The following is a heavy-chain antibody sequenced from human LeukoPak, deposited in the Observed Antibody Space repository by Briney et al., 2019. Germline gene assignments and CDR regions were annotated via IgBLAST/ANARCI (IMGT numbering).Heavy chain of an antibody. CDR1: GFTFSSYA. CDR2: ISSSSSN. J-gene: IGHJ5*02. Sequence: GGSLRLSCAASGFTFSSYAMSWVRQAPGKGLEWVSSISSSSSNYYADSVRGRFTISRDNAKNSLYLQMNSLIAEDTAVYYCARIPNSANFPNWFDPWGQGTLVTVSS. CDR3: ARIPNSANFPNWFDP. D-gene: IGHD4/OR15-4a*01. V-gene: IGHV3-69-1*01.